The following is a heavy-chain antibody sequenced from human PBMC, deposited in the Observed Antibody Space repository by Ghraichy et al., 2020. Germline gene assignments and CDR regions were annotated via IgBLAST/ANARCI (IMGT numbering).Heavy chain of an antibody. V-gene: IGHV3-23*01. CDR3: AKHNAGSVVYDAFDI. Sequence: GGSLRLSCAASGFTFSSYAMSWVRQAPGKGLEWVSAISGSGGSTYFADSVKGRITISRDNSKNTLLLQMNSLRAEDTAVYYCAKHNAGSVVYDAFDIWGQGTMVTVSS. CDR2: ISGSGGST. D-gene: IGHD3-10*01. CDR1: GFTFSSYA. J-gene: IGHJ3*02.